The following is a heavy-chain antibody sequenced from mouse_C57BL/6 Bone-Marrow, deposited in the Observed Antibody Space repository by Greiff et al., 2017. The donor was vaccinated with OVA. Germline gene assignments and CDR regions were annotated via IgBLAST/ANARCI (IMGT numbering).Heavy chain of an antibody. D-gene: IGHD1-1*01. Sequence: VQLQQSGPELVKPGASVKIPCKASGYTFTDYNMDWVKQSHGKSLEWIGDINPNNGGTIYNQKFKGKATLTVDKSSSTAYMELRSLTSEETAVYYCAREGYYYGSSHGYFDVWGTGTTVTVSS. CDR2: INPNNGGT. V-gene: IGHV1-18*01. J-gene: IGHJ1*03. CDR3: AREGYYYGSSHGYFDV. CDR1: GYTFTDYN.